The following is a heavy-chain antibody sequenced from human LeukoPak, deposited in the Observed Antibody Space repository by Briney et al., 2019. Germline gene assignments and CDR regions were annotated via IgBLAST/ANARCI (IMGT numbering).Heavy chain of an antibody. J-gene: IGHJ6*03. CDR3: ARVQVLWGYYMDV. Sequence: GGSLRLSCAASGFTFSSYWMSWVRQAPGKGLEWVANIKQDGSEKYYVDSVKGRFTISRDNAKNSLYLQMNSLRAEDTALYYCARVQVLWGYYMDVWGKGTTVTVSS. CDR1: GFTFSSYW. CDR2: IKQDGSEK. V-gene: IGHV3-7*03. D-gene: IGHD2-2*01.